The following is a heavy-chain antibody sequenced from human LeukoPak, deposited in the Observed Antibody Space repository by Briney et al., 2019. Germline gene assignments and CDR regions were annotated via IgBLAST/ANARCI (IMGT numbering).Heavy chain of an antibody. CDR1: GGSISEISYY. CDR3: ARQGVVGATGFDF. Sequence: SETLSLTCSVSGGSISEISYYWGWIRQPPGKGLEWIVNIYYSGSTYKNPSLESRFVISVDTSRNQFSLKLTSVTARDTAVYYCARQGVVGATGFDFWGRGILVTVSS. J-gene: IGHJ4*02. CDR2: IYYSGST. V-gene: IGHV4-39*01. D-gene: IGHD1-26*01.